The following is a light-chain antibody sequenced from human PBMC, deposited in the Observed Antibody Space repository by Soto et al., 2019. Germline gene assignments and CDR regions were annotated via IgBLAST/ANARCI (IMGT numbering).Light chain of an antibody. CDR2: NNE. Sequence: QSVLPQPPSVSAAPGQRVTISCSGGSFNIGNHGVNWYLQIPGKPPKVVIYNNEFLSSGVSDRFSGSKSGTPASLAISGLQSEDEGDYFCLAWDSSLNVYVFGTGTKVTVL. CDR1: SFNIGNHG. CDR3: LAWDSSLNVYV. V-gene: IGLV1-36*01. J-gene: IGLJ1*01.